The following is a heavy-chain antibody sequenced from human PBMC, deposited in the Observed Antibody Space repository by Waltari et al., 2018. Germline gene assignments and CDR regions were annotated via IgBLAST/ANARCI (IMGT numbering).Heavy chain of an antibody. CDR3: ARDATSIAAAGKGGVEYYFDY. J-gene: IGHJ4*02. CDR2: IIPIFGTA. CDR1: GRTFSSYA. D-gene: IGHD6-13*01. Sequence: QVQLVQSGAEVKKPGSSVKVSCKASGRTFSSYAISWVRQAPGQGLEWMGGIIPIFGTANYAQKFQGRVTITTDESTSTAYMELSSLRSEDTAVYYCARDATSIAAAGKGGVEYYFDYWGQGTLVTVSS. V-gene: IGHV1-69*05.